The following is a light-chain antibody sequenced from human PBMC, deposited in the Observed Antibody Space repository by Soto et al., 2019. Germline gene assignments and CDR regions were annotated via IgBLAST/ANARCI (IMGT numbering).Light chain of an antibody. V-gene: IGKV1-5*03. CDR2: KAS. CDR3: QQYNSYSRT. J-gene: IGKJ1*01. CDR1: QSISSW. Sequence: QLTQSPSTLSASVGDRVKITCRASQSISSWLAWYQQKPGKAPKLLIYKASSLESGVPSRFSGSGSGTEFTLTISSLQPDDFATYYCQQYNSYSRTFGQGTKVDI.